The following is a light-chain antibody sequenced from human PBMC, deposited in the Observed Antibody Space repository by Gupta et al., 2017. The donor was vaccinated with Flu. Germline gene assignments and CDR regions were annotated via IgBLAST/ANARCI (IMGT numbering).Light chain of an antibody. J-gene: IGLJ2*01. Sequence: QSALTQPASVSASPGQSITISCTGTSSDVGGYNYVSWYQQHPGKAPKLMIYEVSNRPSGVSNRFSGSKSGNTASLTISGLQAEDEADYYCSSYTSSSTPGVVFGGGTKLTVL. V-gene: IGLV2-14*01. CDR1: SSDVGGYNY. CDR2: EVS. CDR3: SSYTSSSTPGVV.